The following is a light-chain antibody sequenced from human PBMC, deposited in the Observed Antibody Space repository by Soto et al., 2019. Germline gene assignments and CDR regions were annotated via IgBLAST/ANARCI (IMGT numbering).Light chain of an antibody. CDR1: SSDVGAYIY. CDR3: ISYAGNHNLV. Sequence: QSALTQPPSASGSPGQSVTISCTGTSSDVGAYIYVSWYQQHPGTAPKLIIYKVNKRPSGVPDRFSGSRSGNTASLTVSGLQPEDAADYYCISYAGNHNLVFGGGTKVTVL. J-gene: IGLJ2*01. CDR2: KVN. V-gene: IGLV2-8*01.